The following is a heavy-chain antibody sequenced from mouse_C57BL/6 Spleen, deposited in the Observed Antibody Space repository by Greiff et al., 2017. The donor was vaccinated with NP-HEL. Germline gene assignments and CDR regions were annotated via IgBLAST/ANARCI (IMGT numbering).Heavy chain of an antibody. J-gene: IGHJ2*01. CDR1: GYSITSGYY. Sequence: VQLKHSGPGLVKPSQSLSLTCSVTGYSITSGYYWNWIRQFPGNKLEWMGYISYDGSNNYNPSLKNRISITRDTSKNQFFLKLNSVTTEDTATYYCARGWGYFDYWGQGTTLTVSS. CDR2: ISYDGSN. CDR3: ARGWGYFDY. V-gene: IGHV3-6*01. D-gene: IGHD2-3*01.